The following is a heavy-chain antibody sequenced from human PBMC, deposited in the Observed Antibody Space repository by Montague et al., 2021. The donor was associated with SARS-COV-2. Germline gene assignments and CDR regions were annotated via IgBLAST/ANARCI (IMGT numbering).Heavy chain of an antibody. V-gene: IGHV4-59*08. D-gene: IGHD3-10*01. CDR1: GGSISNYH. J-gene: IGHJ6*02. Sequence: SETLSLTCTVSGGSISNYHWNWIRQPPGKGLEWIANIYYSGSTNYNPSXXSRVTISVDTSRNQFSLRLTSVTAADTAAYYCARQLRVRRTWQVGDYNHYGMDVWGQGTTVSVSS. CDR2: IYYSGST. CDR3: ARQLRVRRTWQVGDYNHYGMDV.